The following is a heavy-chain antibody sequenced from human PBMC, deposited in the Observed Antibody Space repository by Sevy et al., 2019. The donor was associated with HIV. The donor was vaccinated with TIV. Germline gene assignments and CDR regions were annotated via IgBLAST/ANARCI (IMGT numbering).Heavy chain of an antibody. Sequence: GGSLRLSCAASGFNVRTNYMSWVRQAPGKGLEWVSGINWNGGSTGYADSVKGRFTISRDNAKNSLYLQMNSLRAEDTALYYCVRWDALYYDSSGYYYYFDYWGQGTLVTVSS. D-gene: IGHD3-22*01. J-gene: IGHJ4*02. CDR1: GFNVRTNY. CDR3: VRWDALYYDSSGYYYYFDY. CDR2: INWNGGST. V-gene: IGHV3-20*04.